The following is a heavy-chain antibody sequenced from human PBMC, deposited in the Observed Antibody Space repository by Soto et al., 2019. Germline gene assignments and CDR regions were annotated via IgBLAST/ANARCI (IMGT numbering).Heavy chain of an antibody. CDR1: GGSCSGYY. Sequence: SETLSLTCAVYGGSCSGYYWSWIRQPPGKGLEWIGEINHSGSTNYNPSLKSRVTISVDTSKNQFSLKLSSVTAADTAVYYCASSYYDFWSGSLFYGMDVWGQGTTVTVSS. CDR2: INHSGST. J-gene: IGHJ6*02. V-gene: IGHV4-34*01. D-gene: IGHD3-3*01. CDR3: ASSYYDFWSGSLFYGMDV.